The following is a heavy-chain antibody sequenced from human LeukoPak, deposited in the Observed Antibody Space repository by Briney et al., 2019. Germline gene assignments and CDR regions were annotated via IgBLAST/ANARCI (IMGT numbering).Heavy chain of an antibody. D-gene: IGHD3-10*01. Sequence: PSETLSLTCAVYGGSFSGYYWSWIRQPPGKGLEWIGEINHSGSTNYNPPLKSRVTISVDTSKNQSSLKLSSVTAAVTAVYYCARTMVRGVIIPTPYYYYGMDVWGQGTTVTVSS. CDR2: INHSGST. J-gene: IGHJ6*02. CDR1: GGSFSGYY. CDR3: ARTMVRGVIIPTPYYYYGMDV. V-gene: IGHV4-34*01.